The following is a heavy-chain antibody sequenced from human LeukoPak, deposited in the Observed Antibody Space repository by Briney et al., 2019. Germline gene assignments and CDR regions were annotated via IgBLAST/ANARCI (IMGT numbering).Heavy chain of an antibody. J-gene: IGHJ5*02. D-gene: IGHD6-19*01. Sequence: SETLSLTCAVFGGSFTDYYWSWIRQPPGKGLEWIGKITHSGVTNYNSSLKSRVTISVDTSKNQFSLSLTSVTAADTAIYYCSRRGQWLGRWFDPWGQGTLVTVSS. CDR2: ITHSGVT. CDR3: SRRGQWLGRWFDP. V-gene: IGHV4-34*01. CDR1: GGSFTDYY.